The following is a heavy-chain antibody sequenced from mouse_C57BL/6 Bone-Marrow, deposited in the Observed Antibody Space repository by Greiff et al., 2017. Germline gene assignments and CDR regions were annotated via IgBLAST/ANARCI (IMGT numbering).Heavy chain of an antibody. V-gene: IGHV1-85*01. D-gene: IGHD1-1*01. Sequence: QVQLQQSGPELVKPGASVKLSCKASGYTFTSYDINWVKQRPGQGLEWIGWIYPRDGSTKYNAKFKGKATLTVDTSSSTAYLELHSLTSEDSAVYFCARSYYGSSNWYFDVWGTGTTVTVSS. CDR3: ARSYYGSSNWYFDV. CDR2: IYPRDGST. J-gene: IGHJ1*03. CDR1: GYTFTSYD.